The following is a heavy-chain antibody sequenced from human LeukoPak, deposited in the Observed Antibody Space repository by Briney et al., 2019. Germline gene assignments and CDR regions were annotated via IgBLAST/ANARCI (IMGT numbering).Heavy chain of an antibody. D-gene: IGHD1-26*01. CDR2: ISGSGGST. V-gene: IGHV3-23*01. Sequence: GGSLRLSCAASGFTFSSYAMSWVRQAPGKGLEWVSAISGSGGSTYYADSVKGRFTISRDNSKNTLYLQTNSLRAEDTAVYYCAKVTRGYSGSYYGFDYWGQGTLVTVSS. CDR1: GFTFSSYA. CDR3: AKVTRGYSGSYYGFDY. J-gene: IGHJ4*02.